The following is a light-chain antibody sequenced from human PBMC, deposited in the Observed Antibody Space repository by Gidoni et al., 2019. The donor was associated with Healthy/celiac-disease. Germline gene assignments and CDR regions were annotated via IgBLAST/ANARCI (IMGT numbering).Light chain of an antibody. CDR2: DAS. CDR1: QSVSSY. J-gene: IGKJ4*01. CDR3: QQRSNWGKLT. V-gene: IGKV3-11*01. Sequence: ERVLTQSPATLSLSPGERATLSCRASQSVSSYLAGYQQKPGQAPRLLIYDASNRATGIPARFSGSGSGTDFTLTISSLEPEDFAVYYCQQRSNWGKLTFGGGTKVEIK.